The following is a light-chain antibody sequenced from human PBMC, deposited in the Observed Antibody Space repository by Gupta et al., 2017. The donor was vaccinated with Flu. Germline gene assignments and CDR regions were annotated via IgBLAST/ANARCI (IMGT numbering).Light chain of an antibody. CDR2: AAS. V-gene: IGKV1-39*01. J-gene: IGKJ1*01. CDR1: QTVGNY. Sequence: DIQVTQSPSSLSASVGDRVTLTCRTSQTVGNYLSWYQQKPGTAPKLLIYAASNLQSGVPSRFSGSGSGTDFTLTINSLQPDDVATYYCQQSFTNPRAFGQGTKVEI. CDR3: QQSFTNPRA.